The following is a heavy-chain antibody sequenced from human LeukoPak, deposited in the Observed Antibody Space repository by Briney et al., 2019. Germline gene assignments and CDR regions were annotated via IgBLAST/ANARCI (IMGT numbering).Heavy chain of an antibody. CDR1: GFTFSSYS. D-gene: IGHD1-26*01. V-gene: IGHV3-21*01. Sequence: GGSLRLSCAASGFTFSSYSMNWVRQAPGKGLEWVSSISSSSSYIYYADSVKGRFTISRDSAKNSLYLQMNSLRDEDTAVYYCARDPYSGSYGDYYYYYMDVWGKGTTVTIPS. J-gene: IGHJ6*03. CDR2: ISSSSSYI. CDR3: ARDPYSGSYGDYYYYYMDV.